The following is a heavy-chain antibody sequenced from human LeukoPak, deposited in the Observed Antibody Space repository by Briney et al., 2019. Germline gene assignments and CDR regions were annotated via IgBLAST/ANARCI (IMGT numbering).Heavy chain of an antibody. CDR2: ITGSGGST. J-gene: IGHJ4*02. D-gene: IGHD6-19*01. CDR1: GFPFSSYA. CDR3: ARAGSSAWYYFDY. Sequence: PAGSLRLTCAASGFPFSSYAMSWLRQAPGKGLKWVSAITGSGGSTYYADSVKGRFTISRDNSKTTLYLHMHSLRAAATAVYYCARAGSSAWYYFDYWGQGTLVTVSS. V-gene: IGHV3-23*01.